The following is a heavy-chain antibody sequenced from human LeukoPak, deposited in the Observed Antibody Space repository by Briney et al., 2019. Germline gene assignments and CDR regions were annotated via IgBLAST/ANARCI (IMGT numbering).Heavy chain of an antibody. Sequence: GGSLRLSCAASGFIFSSNYMSWVRQAPGKGLEWVSGINWNGGSTGYADSVKGRFTISRDNAKNSLYLQMNSLRAEGTALYYCARDSLGMSTLDSWGQGTLVTVSS. CDR2: INWNGGST. J-gene: IGHJ4*02. CDR1: GFIFSSNY. D-gene: IGHD5/OR15-5a*01. V-gene: IGHV3-20*04. CDR3: ARDSLGMSTLDS.